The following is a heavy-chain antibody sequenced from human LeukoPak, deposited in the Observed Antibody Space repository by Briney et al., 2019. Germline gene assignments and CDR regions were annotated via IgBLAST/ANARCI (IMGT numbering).Heavy chain of an antibody. D-gene: IGHD5-12*01. CDR2: ISGSGGST. V-gene: IGHV3-23*01. J-gene: IGHJ4*02. CDR1: GFTFSSYG. Sequence: PGGTLRLSCAASGFTFSSYGMSWVRQAPGKGLEWVSAISGSGGSTYYADSAKGRFTISRDNAKNSLYLQMNSLRAEDMALYYCAKDRLSGYSGGVIDYWGQGTLVTVSS. CDR3: AKDRLSGYSGGVIDY.